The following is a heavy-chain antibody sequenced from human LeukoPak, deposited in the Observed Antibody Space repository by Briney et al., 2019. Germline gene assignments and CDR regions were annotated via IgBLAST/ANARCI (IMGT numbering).Heavy chain of an antibody. D-gene: IGHD3-22*01. Sequence: SETLSLTCTVSGGSINSYYWSWIRQPPGKELEWIGCIYYTGSTNCNPSLKSRVTISVDTSKNHFSLNLSSVTAADTAVYYCATDRDSSGFDAFDIWGQGTMVTVSS. CDR2: IYYTGST. CDR1: GGSINSYY. J-gene: IGHJ3*02. V-gene: IGHV4-59*01. CDR3: ATDRDSSGFDAFDI.